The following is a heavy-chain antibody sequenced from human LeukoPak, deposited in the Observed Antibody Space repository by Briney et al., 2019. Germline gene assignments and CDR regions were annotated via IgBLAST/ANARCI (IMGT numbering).Heavy chain of an antibody. D-gene: IGHD6-19*01. CDR1: GFTFSSYW. CDR2: IKQDGSEK. Sequence: GGSLRLSCAASGFTFSSYWMSWVRQAPGKGLEWVANIKQDGSEKYYVDSVKGRFTISRDNAKNSLYLQMNSLRAEDTAVYYCARGGSSGWYAYYFDYWGQGTLVTVSS. V-gene: IGHV3-7*01. CDR3: ARGGSSGWYAYYFDY. J-gene: IGHJ4*02.